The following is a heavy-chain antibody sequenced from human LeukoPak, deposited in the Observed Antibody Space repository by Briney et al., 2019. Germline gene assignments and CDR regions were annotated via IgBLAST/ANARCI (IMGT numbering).Heavy chain of an antibody. CDR1: GFTFNIYV. CDR3: AKVGPPYSTGWSIEFDY. V-gene: IGHV3-23*01. D-gene: IGHD6-19*01. Sequence: PGGSLRLSCAASGFTFNIYVMTWVRKAPGKGLEWVSAIGDRGSDTYYADPVKGRFTISRDNSKYTLYLQMNSLRAEDTAVYYCAKVGPPYSTGWSIEFDYWGRGTLVTVSS. J-gene: IGHJ4*02. CDR2: IGDRGSDT.